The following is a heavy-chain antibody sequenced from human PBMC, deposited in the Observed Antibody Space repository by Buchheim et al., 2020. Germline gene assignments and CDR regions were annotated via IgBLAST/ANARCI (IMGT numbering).Heavy chain of an antibody. J-gene: IGHJ4*02. CDR2: ISCSGGST. CDR1: GFTFSSYA. CDR3: AKDLGGSYYYDSSGGPDY. D-gene: IGHD3-22*01. Sequence: EVQLLESGGGLVQPGGSLRLSCAASGFTFSSYAMSWVRQAPGKGLEWVSAISCSGGSTYYADSVKGRFTISRDHSKNKRLLQMNSLRAEDTAVYYCAKDLGGSYYYDSSGGPDYWGQGTL. V-gene: IGHV3-23*01.